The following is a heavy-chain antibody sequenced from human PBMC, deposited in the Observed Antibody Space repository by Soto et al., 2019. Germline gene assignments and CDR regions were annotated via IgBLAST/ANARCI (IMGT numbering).Heavy chain of an antibody. D-gene: IGHD6-19*01. V-gene: IGHV3-74*01. J-gene: IGHJ4*02. Sequence: EVQLVESGGGLVQPGGSLRLSCAASGFTFRDHWMHWVRQAPGKGLVWVSRINSDGSTTTYADSVKGRFTISRDNAKITLYLQLNSLRAEDTVLYYCARGYSSGPDYWGQGTLVTVSS. CDR1: GFTFRDHW. CDR3: ARGYSSGPDY. CDR2: INSDGSTT.